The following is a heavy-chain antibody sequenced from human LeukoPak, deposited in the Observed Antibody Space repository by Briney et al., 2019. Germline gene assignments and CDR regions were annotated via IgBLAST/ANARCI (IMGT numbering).Heavy chain of an antibody. D-gene: IGHD5-18*01. V-gene: IGHV1-18*01. CDR3: ARDRQLLFDY. Sequence: ASVKVSCKASGYTFTSYGISWVRQAPGQGGEGRGWISAYNGKTNYAQKRQGRGTMTRDKSKSKENMERRRRRAEDRDGGYWARDRQLLFDYWGQGTLVTVSS. CDR1: GYTFTSYG. CDR2: ISAYNGKT. J-gene: IGHJ4*02.